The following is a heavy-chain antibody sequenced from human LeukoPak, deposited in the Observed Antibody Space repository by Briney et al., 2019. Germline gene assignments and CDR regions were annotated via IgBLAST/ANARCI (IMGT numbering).Heavy chain of an antibody. V-gene: IGHV1-18*01. CDR2: ISAYNGNT. Sequence: ASVKVSCKASGYTFTSYGISWVRQAPGQGLEWMGWISAYNGNTNYAQKLQGRVTMTTDTSTSTAYMELRSLRSDDTTVYYCARGSVVPAAMVAFDIWGQGTMVTVSS. CDR3: ARGSVVPAAMVAFDI. J-gene: IGHJ3*02. D-gene: IGHD2-2*01. CDR1: GYTFTSYG.